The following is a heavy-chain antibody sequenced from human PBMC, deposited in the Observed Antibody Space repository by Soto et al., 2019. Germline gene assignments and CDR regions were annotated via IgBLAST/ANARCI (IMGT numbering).Heavy chain of an antibody. D-gene: IGHD4-17*01. CDR2: ISYDGSNK. CDR3: AKEEGPDYGDYGRVGYFDY. V-gene: IGHV3-30*18. J-gene: IGHJ4*02. CDR1: GFTFSSCG. Sequence: QVQLVESGGGVVQPGRSLRLSCAASGFTFSSCGMHWVRQAPGKGLEWVAVISYDGSNKYYADSVKGRFTISRDNSKNTLYLQMNSLRAEDTAVYYCAKEEGPDYGDYGRVGYFDYWGQGTLVTVSS.